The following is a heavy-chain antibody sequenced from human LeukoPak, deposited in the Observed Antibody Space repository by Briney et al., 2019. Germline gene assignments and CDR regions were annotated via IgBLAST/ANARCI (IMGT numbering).Heavy chain of an antibody. Sequence: SETLSLTCTVSGGSISSYYWSWIRQPPGKGLEWIGYIYYSGSTNYNPSLKSRVTISVGTSKNQFSLKLSSVTAADTAVYYCAGWELLGGWFDPWGQGTLVTVSS. CDR2: IYYSGST. V-gene: IGHV4-59*01. CDR3: AGWELLGGWFDP. J-gene: IGHJ5*02. D-gene: IGHD1-26*01. CDR1: GGSISSYY.